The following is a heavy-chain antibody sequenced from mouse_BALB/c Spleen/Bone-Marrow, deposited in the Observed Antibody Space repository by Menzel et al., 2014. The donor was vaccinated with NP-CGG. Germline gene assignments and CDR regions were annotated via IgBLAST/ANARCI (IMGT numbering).Heavy chain of an antibody. V-gene: IGHV1-66*01. CDR1: GYRFTSYY. Sequence: QVQLKESGPELVKPGAPVKISCKASGYRFTSYYIHWVKQRPGQGLEWIGWIFPVSVNNKYNEKFKGKATLTADTSSSTAHMQLSSLTSEDSAVYFCARGKDAMDYWGQGTSVTVSS. J-gene: IGHJ4*01. CDR2: IFPVSVNN. CDR3: ARGKDAMDY.